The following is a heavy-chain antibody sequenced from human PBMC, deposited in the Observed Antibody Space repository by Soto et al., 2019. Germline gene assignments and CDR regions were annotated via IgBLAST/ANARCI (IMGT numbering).Heavy chain of an antibody. V-gene: IGHV3-49*03. J-gene: IGHJ4*02. Sequence: GGSLRLACTGSGFTVGDYAVSWFRQAPGKGLECVGFIRSKAYGETTDYAASVKGRFTISRDDSKTIAYLQMNSLKTEDTAIYYCSRGFYANTSYPRFDFWGQGTLVTVSS. CDR3: SRGFYANTSYPRFDF. D-gene: IGHD2-21*01. CDR1: GFTVGDYA. CDR2: IRSKAYGETT.